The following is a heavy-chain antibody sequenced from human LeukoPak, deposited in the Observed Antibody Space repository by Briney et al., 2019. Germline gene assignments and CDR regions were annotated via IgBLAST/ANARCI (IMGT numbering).Heavy chain of an antibody. CDR1: GYTLTELS. J-gene: IGHJ4*02. Sequence: ASVKVSCKVSGYTLTELSMHWVRQAPGKRLKGMGGFDPEDGATIYAQTFQGRVTMTEDTSTDTAYMELSSLRTEDTAVYYCATARYDFWSGYYQYYFDYWGQGTLVTDSS. D-gene: IGHD3-3*01. CDR2: FDPEDGAT. V-gene: IGHV1-24*01. CDR3: ATARYDFWSGYYQYYFDY.